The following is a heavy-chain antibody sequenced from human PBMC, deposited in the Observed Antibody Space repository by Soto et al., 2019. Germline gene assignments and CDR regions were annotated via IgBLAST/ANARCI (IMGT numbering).Heavy chain of an antibody. CDR2: IHYGGST. CDR1: GGSISSITYY. J-gene: IGHJ4*02. CDR3: ARCTPDLLRSNFWSGYYLSYFDY. V-gene: IGHV4-39*01. Sequence: QLQLQESGPALVKPSETLSLTCTVSGGSISSITYYWGWIRQSPEKGLEWIGYIHYGGSTYYNPSLESRVTISLDTSKNQFSLRLTSVNASDTGVYYCARCTPDLLRSNFWSGYYLSYFDYWGQGSLVTVSA. D-gene: IGHD3-3*01.